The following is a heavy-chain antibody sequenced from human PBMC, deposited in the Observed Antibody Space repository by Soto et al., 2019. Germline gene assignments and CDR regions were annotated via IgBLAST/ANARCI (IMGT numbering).Heavy chain of an antibody. V-gene: IGHV3-33*01. CDR1: GITFSNYG. CDR2: IWYDGTTK. CDR3: ATVDNYYGSVF. Sequence: QEQLVESGGGVVQPGTSLRLSCAASGITFSNYGFHWVRQAPGKGLEWVAVIWYDGTTKFYSDSVKGRFTISRDNSKNTLYLQMNSLGAEDTALYYCATVDNYYGSVFWGQGTLVTVSS. J-gene: IGHJ4*02. D-gene: IGHD3-10*01.